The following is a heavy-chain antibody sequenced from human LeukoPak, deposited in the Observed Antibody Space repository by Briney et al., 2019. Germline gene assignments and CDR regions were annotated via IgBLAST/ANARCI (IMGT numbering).Heavy chain of an antibody. CDR2: MNPKSGYT. J-gene: IGHJ4*02. CDR3: ARGVTSDY. D-gene: IGHD2-2*01. Sequence: PVASLKVSCKTSGYTFTDNDINWVRQAPGQGLEWVGWMNPKSGYTGYAKKFQGRVTMTRNTSMTTAYMELSSLRSDDTAVYYCARGVTSDYWGQGTLVSVSS. V-gene: IGHV1-8*01. CDR1: GYTFTDND.